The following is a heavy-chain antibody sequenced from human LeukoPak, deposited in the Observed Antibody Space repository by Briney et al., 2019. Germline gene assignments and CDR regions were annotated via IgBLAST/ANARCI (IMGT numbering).Heavy chain of an antibody. Sequence: GESLKISCKGSGYSFTSYWIGWVRQMPGKGLEWMGIIYPGDSDTRYSPSFQGQVTIPADKSISTAYLQWSSLKASDTAMYYCARRITMVRGKVDYMDVWGKGTTVTVSS. V-gene: IGHV5-51*01. CDR1: GYSFTSYW. D-gene: IGHD3-10*01. CDR2: IYPGDSDT. CDR3: ARRITMVRGKVDYMDV. J-gene: IGHJ6*03.